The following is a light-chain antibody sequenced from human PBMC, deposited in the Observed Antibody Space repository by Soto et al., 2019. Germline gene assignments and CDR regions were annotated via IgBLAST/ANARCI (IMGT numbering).Light chain of an antibody. CDR2: DVS. Sequence: QSVLTQPASVSGSPGQSITISCTGTRRDVGSYNYVSWYQQHPGKATKLMIYDVSNRPSGVSYRFSGSKSGNTASLSISGFQAEDEADYYCSSYTSSSTLYVFGTGTKVTVL. CDR3: SSYTSSSTLYV. V-gene: IGLV2-14*01. CDR1: RRDVGSYNY. J-gene: IGLJ1*01.